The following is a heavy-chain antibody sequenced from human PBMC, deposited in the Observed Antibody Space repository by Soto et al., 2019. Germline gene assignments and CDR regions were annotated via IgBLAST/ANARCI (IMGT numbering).Heavy chain of an antibody. CDR2: INPSGGST. D-gene: IGHD1-1*01. V-gene: IGHV1-46*01. J-gene: IGHJ5*02. CDR1: GYTFTSYY. CDR3: ARRIGTYSKIGGWFDP. Sequence: GASVKVSCKASGYTFTSYYMHWVRQAPGQGLEWMGIINPSGGSTSYAQKFQGRVTMTRDTSTSTVYMELSSLRSEDTAVCYCARRIGTYSKIGGWFDPWGQGTLVTVSS.